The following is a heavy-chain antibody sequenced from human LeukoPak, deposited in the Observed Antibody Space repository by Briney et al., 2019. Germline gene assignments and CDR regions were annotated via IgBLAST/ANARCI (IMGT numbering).Heavy chain of an antibody. CDR3: ARGSRGYDFWSGYTDPWVAFDI. CDR1: GFTFSSFS. Sequence: PGGSLRLSCAASGFTFSSFSMIWVRQAPGKGLEWLSYISSGSGSIYYADSVKGRFTISRDNAKNSLYLQMNSLRAEDTAVYYCARGSRGYDFWSGYTDPWVAFDIWGQGTMVTVSS. J-gene: IGHJ3*02. V-gene: IGHV3-48*01. D-gene: IGHD3-3*01. CDR2: ISSGSGSI.